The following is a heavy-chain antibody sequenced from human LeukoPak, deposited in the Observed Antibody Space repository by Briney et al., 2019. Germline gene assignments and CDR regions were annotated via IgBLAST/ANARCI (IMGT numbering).Heavy chain of an antibody. D-gene: IGHD1-26*01. Sequence: GGSLRLSCAASGFTFSNYAMSWVRQAPGKGLEWVSVISGSGGSTYCADSVKGRFTISRDNSKNTLYLQMNSLRAEDTAVYYCAKAEIGTYFSDFDYWGQGTLVTVSS. CDR2: ISGSGGST. CDR1: GFTFSNYA. V-gene: IGHV3-23*01. J-gene: IGHJ4*02. CDR3: AKAEIGTYFSDFDY.